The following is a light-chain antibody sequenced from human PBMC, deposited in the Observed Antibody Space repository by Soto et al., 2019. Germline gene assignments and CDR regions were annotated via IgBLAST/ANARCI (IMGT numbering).Light chain of an antibody. CDR2: GAS. J-gene: IGKJ4*01. CDR1: QTVGSN. Sequence: EMVLTQSPATLSVSPGERVTLSRRASQTVGSNLAWYQQKPGQAPRLLIYGASTRVTGIPARFSGSGSGTEFTLTSSSLKTEYFAGYYCRQYNNWPPVTVGGGTKVEFK. CDR3: RQYNNWPPVT. V-gene: IGKV3-15*01.